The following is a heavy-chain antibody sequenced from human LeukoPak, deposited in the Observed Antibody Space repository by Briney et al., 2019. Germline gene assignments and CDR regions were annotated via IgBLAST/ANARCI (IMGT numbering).Heavy chain of an antibody. Sequence: GWSLRLSCAASGFTFSSYWMSWVGQAPGKGLEWVANIKQDGSEKYYVDSVKGRFTISRDNAKNSLYLQMNSLRAEDTAVYYCARELGYSGYDSGGFDYWGQGTLVTVSS. CDR1: GFTFSSYW. CDR3: ARELGYSGYDSGGFDY. CDR2: IKQDGSEK. V-gene: IGHV3-7*01. D-gene: IGHD5-12*01. J-gene: IGHJ4*02.